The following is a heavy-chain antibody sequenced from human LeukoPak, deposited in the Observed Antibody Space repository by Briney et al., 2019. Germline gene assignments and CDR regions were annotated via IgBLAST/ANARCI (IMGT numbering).Heavy chain of an antibody. J-gene: IGHJ4*02. CDR3: AKESYVLRFLEWPLGSPLDY. CDR2: ISGSGGKT. CDR1: GFTFSSYA. V-gene: IGHV3-23*01. D-gene: IGHD3-3*01. Sequence: GGSLRLSCAASGFTFSSYAMNWVRQAPGKRLEWVSVISGSGGKTYYADSVKGRFTISRDNSKNTLYLQINTLRAEDTAVYYCAKESYVLRFLEWPLGSPLDYWGQGTLVTVSS.